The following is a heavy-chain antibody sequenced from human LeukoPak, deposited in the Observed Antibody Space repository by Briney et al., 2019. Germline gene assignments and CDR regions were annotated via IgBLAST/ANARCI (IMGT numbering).Heavy chain of an antibody. CDR1: GFTFTGYY. V-gene: IGHV1-2*02. CDR2: INPHSGGT. Sequence: ASVKVSCKASGFTFTGYYIHWVRQAPGQGLEWMGYINPHSGGTNSPQKFQGRVTMTTDTSISAAYMELSSLISDDAAMYYCVREGNELLSKNFDYWGQGTLVTVSS. CDR3: VREGNELLSKNFDY. J-gene: IGHJ4*02. D-gene: IGHD2-21*02.